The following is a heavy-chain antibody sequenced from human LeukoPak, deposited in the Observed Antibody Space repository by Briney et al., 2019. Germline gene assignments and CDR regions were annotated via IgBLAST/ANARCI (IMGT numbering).Heavy chain of an antibody. CDR3: ARDRGYYDSSDSDAFDI. CDR2: IKHDGSEK. CDR1: GFTFSSYW. D-gene: IGHD3-22*01. V-gene: IGHV3-7*03. J-gene: IGHJ3*02. Sequence: GGSLRLSCAASGFTFSSYWMSWVRQAPGRGLEWVANIKHDGSEKYYVDSVKGRFIISRDNAKNSLYLQMNSLRAEDTAVYYCARDRGYYDSSDSDAFDIWGQGTMVTVSS.